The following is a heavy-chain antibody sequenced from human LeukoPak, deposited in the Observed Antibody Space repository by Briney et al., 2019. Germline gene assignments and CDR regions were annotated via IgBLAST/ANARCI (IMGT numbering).Heavy chain of an antibody. CDR1: GGSISSYF. D-gene: IGHD4-23*01. Sequence: PSETLSLTCTVSGGSISSYFWSWIRQPPGKGLEWIGSIYYSGSTYYNPSLKSRVTISVDTSKNQFSLKLSSVTAADTAVYYCAREVVTYFDYWDQGTLVTVSS. CDR2: IYYSGST. J-gene: IGHJ4*02. CDR3: AREVVTYFDY. V-gene: IGHV4-59*12.